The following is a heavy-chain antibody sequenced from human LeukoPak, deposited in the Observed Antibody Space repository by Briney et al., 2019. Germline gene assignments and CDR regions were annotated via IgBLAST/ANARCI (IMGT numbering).Heavy chain of an antibody. CDR1: GFTFSTYS. D-gene: IGHD4-17*01. CDR2: ISSSGSSK. Sequence: GGSLRLSCAASGFTFSTYSMTWVRQAPGKGLEWVSYISSSGSSKYYADSVKGRFTISRDNANNSLYLQMNSLSDEDTAVYHCARVRSPPTVPIDHWGQGTLVTVSS. CDR3: ARVRSPPTVPIDH. V-gene: IGHV3-48*02. J-gene: IGHJ4*02.